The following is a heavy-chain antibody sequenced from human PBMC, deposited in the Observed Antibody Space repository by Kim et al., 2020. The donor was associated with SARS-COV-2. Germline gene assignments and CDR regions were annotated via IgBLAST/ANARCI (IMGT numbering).Heavy chain of an antibody. V-gene: IGHV1-69*02. CDR3: AIIAVAGYYGMDV. J-gene: IGHJ6*02. D-gene: IGHD6-19*01. Sequence: YAQKFQGRVTITADKSTSTAYMELSSLRSEDTAVYYCAIIAVAGYYGMDVWGQGTTVTVSS.